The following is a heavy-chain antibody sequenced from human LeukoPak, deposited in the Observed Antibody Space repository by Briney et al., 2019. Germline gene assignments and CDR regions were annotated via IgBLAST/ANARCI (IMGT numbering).Heavy chain of an antibody. V-gene: IGHV4-39*07. Sequence: KPSETLSLTCTVSSGSISTSNYHWGWIRQPPGKGLEWIAEITHTGSTNYNPSLKSRVTISVDTSKNQFSLKLSSVTAADTAVYYCAREDYDSSGYYWYADYWGQGTLVTVSS. D-gene: IGHD3-22*01. CDR1: SGSISTSNYH. CDR3: AREDYDSSGYYWYADY. J-gene: IGHJ4*02. CDR2: ITHTGST.